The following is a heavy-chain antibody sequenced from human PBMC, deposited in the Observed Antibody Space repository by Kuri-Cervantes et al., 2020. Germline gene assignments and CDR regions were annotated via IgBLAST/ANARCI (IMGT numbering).Heavy chain of an antibody. Sequence: SETLSLTCSVSGGSFSSYYWSWIRQAPGKGLEWIGYISYTGSTDYNPSLKSRVSMSVDTSKNQLSLRLSSVTAADTAVYYCARDRGGYSYGLDYWGQGTLVTVSS. CDR2: ISYTGST. CDR3: ARDRGGYSYGLDY. J-gene: IGHJ4*02. D-gene: IGHD5-18*01. V-gene: IGHV4-59*01. CDR1: GGSFSSYY.